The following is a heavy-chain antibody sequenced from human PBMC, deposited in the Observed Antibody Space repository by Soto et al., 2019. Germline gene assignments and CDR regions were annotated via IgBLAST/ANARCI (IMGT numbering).Heavy chain of an antibody. CDR2: IIPILGIA. Sequence: SVKVSCKASGGTFSSYTISWVRQAPGQGLEWMGRIIPILGIANYAQKFQGRVTITADKSTSTAYMELSSLRSEDTAVYYCARGYCSGGSCYSGDAFDIWGQGTMVTVSS. CDR3: ARGYCSGGSCYSGDAFDI. D-gene: IGHD2-15*01. J-gene: IGHJ3*02. V-gene: IGHV1-69*02. CDR1: GGTFSSYT.